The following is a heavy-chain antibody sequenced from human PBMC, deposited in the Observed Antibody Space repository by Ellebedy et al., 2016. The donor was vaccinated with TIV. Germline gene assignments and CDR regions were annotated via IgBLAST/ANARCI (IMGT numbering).Heavy chain of an antibody. V-gene: IGHV3-21*01. Sequence: GESLKISCSASGFTVSSKYMSWVRQAPGKGLEWVSSISTSSSHIFQADSVKGRFTISRDDAQNSLYLQMNSLTAEDTAFYYCARDKRESGFGVWGQGTLVTVSS. D-gene: IGHD3-22*01. CDR3: ARDKRESGFGV. CDR1: GFTVSSKY. J-gene: IGHJ4*02. CDR2: ISTSSSHI.